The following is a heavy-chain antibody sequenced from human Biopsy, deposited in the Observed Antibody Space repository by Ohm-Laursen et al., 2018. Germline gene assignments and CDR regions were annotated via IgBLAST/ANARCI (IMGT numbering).Heavy chain of an antibody. CDR2: ITGSSSTI. CDR3: ARWYGDLFYYYNGMDV. J-gene: IGHJ6*02. Sequence: SLRLSCAASGFTFNSHEMNWVRQAPGKGLEWISYITGSSSTIYYADSVKGRVTISRDNANNSVSLQMNNLRVDDTAVYYCARWYGDLFYYYNGMDVWGQGTTVTVSS. V-gene: IGHV3-48*03. D-gene: IGHD3-10*01. CDR1: GFTFNSHE.